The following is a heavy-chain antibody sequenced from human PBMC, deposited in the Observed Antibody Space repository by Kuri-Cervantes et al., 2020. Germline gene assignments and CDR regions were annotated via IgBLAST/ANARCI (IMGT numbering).Heavy chain of an antibody. CDR3: STPPGRVGATRLYFQH. V-gene: IGHV1-24*01. D-gene: IGHD1-26*01. CDR1: GYTFTSYD. CDR2: FDTEDGET. J-gene: IGHJ1*01. Sequence: ASVKVSCKASGYTFTSYDINWVRQATGQGVEWMGGFDTEDGETIYAQKFQGRVTITEDTSTDTAYLQLRSLRSEDTAVYYCSTPPGRVGATRLYFQHWGQGTLVTVSS.